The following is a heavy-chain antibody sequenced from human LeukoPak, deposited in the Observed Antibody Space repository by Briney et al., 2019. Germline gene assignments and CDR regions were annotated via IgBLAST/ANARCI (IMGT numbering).Heavy chain of an antibody. CDR1: GGSISSHF. CDR2: IYYSGRT. Sequence: PSETLSLTCTVSGGSISSHFWSWIRQPPGKGLEWIGYIYYSGRTRYNPSLQSRVTISIDTSENNFSLKLTSVTAADTALYYCARLLDNDSSGDPDTFDMWARGQWSPCLQ. D-gene: IGHD3-22*01. J-gene: IGHJ3*02. CDR3: ARLLDNDSSGDPDTFDM. V-gene: IGHV4-59*11.